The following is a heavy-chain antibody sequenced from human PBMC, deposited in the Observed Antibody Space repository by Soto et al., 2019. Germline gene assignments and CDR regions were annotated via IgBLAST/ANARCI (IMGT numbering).Heavy chain of an antibody. CDR2: IKQGGSEK. J-gene: IGHJ5*02. V-gene: IGHV3-7*01. Sequence: EVQLVGSGGGLVQPGGSLRLSCAASGFTFSSYWMSWVRQAPGKGLEWVANIKQGGSEKYYVDSVKGRFTISRDNAKNSLYLQMNSLRAEDTAVYYCARIQMGYSSSKGENWFDPWGQGTLVTVSS. CDR1: GFTFSSYW. CDR3: ARIQMGYSSSKGENWFDP. D-gene: IGHD6-6*01.